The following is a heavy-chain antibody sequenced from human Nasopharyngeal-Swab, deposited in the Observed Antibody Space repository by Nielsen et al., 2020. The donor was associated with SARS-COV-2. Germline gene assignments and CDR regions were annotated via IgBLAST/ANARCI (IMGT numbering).Heavy chain of an antibody. D-gene: IGHD4-17*01. V-gene: IGHV3-30*03. CDR2: ISSDGSDK. J-gene: IGHJ4*02. Sequence: GESLKISCVASRFTFSRWPMHWVRQAPGKGLEWVTVISSDGSDKQYVDSVKGRFTISRDNSKNTLYLQMKSLRAEDTGVYYCARDAPAHYGAFYWGRGTLVTVSS. CDR1: RFTFSRWP. CDR3: ARDAPAHYGAFY.